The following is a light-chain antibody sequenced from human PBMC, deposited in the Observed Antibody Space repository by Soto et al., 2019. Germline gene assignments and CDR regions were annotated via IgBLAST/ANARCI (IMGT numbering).Light chain of an antibody. V-gene: IGLV2-14*03. Sequence: QSVLTQPASVSGSPGQSITISCTGTSSDIGAYNYVSWYRQHPGKAPQLLIYDVNNRPSGVSHRFSGSKSGNTASLTVSGLQADDEADYYCGSKAGSNKHVVFGGGTKLTVL. CDR2: DVN. CDR3: GSKAGSNKHVV. J-gene: IGLJ2*01. CDR1: SSDIGAYNY.